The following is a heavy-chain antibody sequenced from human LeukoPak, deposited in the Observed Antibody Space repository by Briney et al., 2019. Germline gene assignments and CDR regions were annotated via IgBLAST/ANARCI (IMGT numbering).Heavy chain of an antibody. J-gene: IGHJ4*01. V-gene: IGHV3-74*01. CDR2: INPDGSTI. D-gene: IGHD2-15*01. CDR1: GFTFSSFW. Sequence: GGSVRLSCAASGFTFSSFWMHWVCQAPGKGLVWVSHINPDGSTISYADSVKGRFTISRDNAKNTLYLQMNSLRDDDTAVYYCARDAEDATPIAYCGQGSLVTVSS. CDR3: ARDAEDATPIAY.